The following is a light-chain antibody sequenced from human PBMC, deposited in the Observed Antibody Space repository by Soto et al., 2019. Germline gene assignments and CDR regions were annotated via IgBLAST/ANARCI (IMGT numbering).Light chain of an antibody. J-gene: IGLJ1*01. CDR1: SSDVGGYNY. CDR3: SSYAGSDNFNV. CDR2: EVT. Sequence: QSALTQPPSASGSPGQSVTISCTGTSSDVGGYNYVSWYQQHPGKAPKLMIYEVTKRSSGVPNRFSGSKSGNTASLTVSGLQAEDEADYYCSSYAGSDNFNVFGTGTQLTVL. V-gene: IGLV2-8*01.